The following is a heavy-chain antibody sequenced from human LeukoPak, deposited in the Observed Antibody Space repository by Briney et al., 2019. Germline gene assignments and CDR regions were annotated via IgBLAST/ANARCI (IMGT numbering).Heavy chain of an antibody. Sequence: ASVKVSCKASGYTFTSYGISWVRQAPGQGLEWMGWISGYNGNTDYAQMFQGRVTVTTDTSTSTAYMELRGLRSDDTAVYYCARDLGYFGSGTYARDYYHYMAVWGKGTTVTVSS. CDR1: GYTFTSYG. CDR3: ARDLGYFGSGTYARDYYHYMAV. J-gene: IGHJ6*03. D-gene: IGHD3-10*01. CDR2: ISGYNGNT. V-gene: IGHV1-18*01.